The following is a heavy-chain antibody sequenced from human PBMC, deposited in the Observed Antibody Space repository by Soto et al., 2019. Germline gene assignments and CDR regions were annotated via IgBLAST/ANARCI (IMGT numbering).Heavy chain of an antibody. CDR3: ARDLRVTGPWGPEYYFDY. D-gene: IGHD4-4*01. CDR1: GYTFTSYG. CDR2: ISAYNGNT. Sequence: ASVKVSFKASGYTFTSYGISWVRQAPGQGLEWMGWISAYNGNTNYAQKLQGRVTMTTDTSTSTAYMELRSLRSDDTAVYYCARDLRVTGPWGPEYYFDYWGQGTLVTVSS. J-gene: IGHJ4*02. V-gene: IGHV1-18*01.